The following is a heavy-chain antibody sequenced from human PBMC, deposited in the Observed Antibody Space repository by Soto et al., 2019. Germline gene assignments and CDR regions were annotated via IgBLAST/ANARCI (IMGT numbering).Heavy chain of an antibody. CDR3: ARGRDIVVVPVARNIVAPMLLDY. Sequence: PSETLSLTCAVYGGSFSDYYWTGIRQPPGKGLEWIGEINHSGSTNYNPSLKSRVITSVDTSKNQFSLKLSSVTAADTAVYYCARGRDIVVVPVARNIVAPMLLDYWGQGTLVPVSS. V-gene: IGHV4-34*01. J-gene: IGHJ4*02. CDR2: INHSGST. D-gene: IGHD2-2*01. CDR1: GGSFSDYY.